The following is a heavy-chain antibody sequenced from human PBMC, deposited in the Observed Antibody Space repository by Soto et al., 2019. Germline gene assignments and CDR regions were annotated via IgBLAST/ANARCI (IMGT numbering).Heavy chain of an antibody. V-gene: IGHV3-30*18. J-gene: IGHJ4*02. CDR3: AKDHGQPYYFDY. CDR1: GFTFSSYG. Sequence: VQLVESGGGVVQPGRSLRLSCAASGFTFSSYGMHWVRQAPGKGLEWVAVISYDGSNKYYADSVKGRFTISRDNSKNTLYLQMNSLRAEDTAVYYCAKDHGQPYYFDYWGQGTLVTVSS. CDR2: ISYDGSNK. D-gene: IGHD5-18*01.